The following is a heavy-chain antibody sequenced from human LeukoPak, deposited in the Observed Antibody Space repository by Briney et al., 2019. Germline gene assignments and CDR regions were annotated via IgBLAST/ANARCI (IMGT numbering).Heavy chain of an antibody. J-gene: IGHJ4*02. CDR3: ARALMITFGGVPGY. Sequence: ASVKVSCKASGYTFTSYGISWVRQAPGQGLEWMGWISAYNGNTNYAQKFQGRVTMTRDMSTSTVYMELSSLRSEDTAVYYCARALMITFGGVPGYWGQGTLVTVSS. D-gene: IGHD3-16*01. CDR2: ISAYNGNT. V-gene: IGHV1-18*01. CDR1: GYTFTSYG.